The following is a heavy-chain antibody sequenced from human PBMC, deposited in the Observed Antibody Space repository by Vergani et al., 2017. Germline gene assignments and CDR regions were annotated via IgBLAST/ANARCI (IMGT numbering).Heavy chain of an antibody. D-gene: IGHD1-26*01. Sequence: QVQLQQWGAGLLKPSETLSLTCAVYGGSFSGYYWSWIRQPPGKGLEWIGEINHSGSTNYNPSLKSRVTVSVDTSKNQFSLKLSSVTAADTAVYYCARVGGSYSIDYYYYMDVWGEGTTVTVSS. CDR3: ARVGGSYSIDYYYYMDV. CDR2: INHSGST. CDR1: GGSFSGYY. V-gene: IGHV4-34*01. J-gene: IGHJ6*03.